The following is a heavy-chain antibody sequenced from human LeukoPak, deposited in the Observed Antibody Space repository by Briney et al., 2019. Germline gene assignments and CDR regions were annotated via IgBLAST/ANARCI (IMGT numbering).Heavy chain of an antibody. J-gene: IGHJ4*02. CDR1: GDSITGYY. V-gene: IGHV4-39*07. CDR2: IYYTGNT. CDR3: ARGGRSGSYLDY. Sequence: SETLSLTCSVSGDSITGYYWGWIRQPPGKGLEWIGNIYYTGNTYYNSSLKSRVTISLDTSKNQFSLKVISMTAADTAAYYCARGGRSGSYLDYWGQGTLVTVSS. D-gene: IGHD1-26*01.